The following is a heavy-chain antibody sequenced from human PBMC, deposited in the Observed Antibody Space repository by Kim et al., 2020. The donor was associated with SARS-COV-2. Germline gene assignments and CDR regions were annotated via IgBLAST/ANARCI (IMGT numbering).Heavy chain of an antibody. V-gene: IGHV4-59*01. D-gene: IGHD5-18*01. CDR3: AGGAYSYGYSTTGNDGFNL. Sequence: SETLSLTCTVSGGSISSYYWSWIRQPPGKGLEWIGWIYYNGRTNYNPSLKSRVTILVDTSKNQVSLRLSSVTAADTAVYYCAGGAYSYGYSTTGNDGFNLWGQGTMVSVSS. CDR2: IYYNGRT. CDR1: GGSISSYY. J-gene: IGHJ3*01.